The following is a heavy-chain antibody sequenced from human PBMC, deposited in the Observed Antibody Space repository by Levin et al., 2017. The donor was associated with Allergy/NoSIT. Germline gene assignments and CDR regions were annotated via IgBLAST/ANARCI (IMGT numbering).Heavy chain of an antibody. CDR2: INPSGGTT. D-gene: IGHD3-22*01. V-gene: IGHV1-46*01. CDR1: GYTFTSFY. CDR3: VRVLDYDSSGYYYFDY. J-gene: IGHJ4*02. Sequence: PGGSLRLSCKASGYTFTSFYIHWVRQAPGQGLDWMGIINPSGGTTSYAQKFQGRVTMARDTSTSTVYMQLSSLRSEDTAIYYCVRVLDYDSSGYYYFDYWGQGTLVTVSS.